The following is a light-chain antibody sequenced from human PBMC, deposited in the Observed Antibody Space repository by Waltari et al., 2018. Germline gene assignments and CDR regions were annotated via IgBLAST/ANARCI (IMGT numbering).Light chain of an antibody. CDR2: KSS. CDR3: QHYDNYPVA. J-gene: IGKJ2*01. V-gene: IGKV1-5*03. CDR1: QSISIW. Sequence: DIQMTQSPSTLSASVGDRVSITCRASQSISIWLAWYQQRSGKAPKLLISKSSSLESWVPSRFSGSGSVTEFTLTITNLHPDDFATYYCQHYDNYPVAFGQGTKLEIK.